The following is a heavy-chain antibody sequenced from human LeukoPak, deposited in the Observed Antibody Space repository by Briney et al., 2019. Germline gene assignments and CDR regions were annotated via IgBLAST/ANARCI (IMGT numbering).Heavy chain of an antibody. J-gene: IGHJ4*02. CDR1: GGTFSSYA. CDR3: ARVIWQSGWSPG. V-gene: IGHV1-69*04. CDR2: IIPILGIA. D-gene: IGHD6-19*01. Sequence: ASVKVSCKASGGTFSSYAISWVRQAPGQGLEWMGRIIPILGIANYAQKFQGRVTITADKPTSTAYMELSSLRSEDTAVYYCARVIWQSGWSPGWGQGTLVTVSS.